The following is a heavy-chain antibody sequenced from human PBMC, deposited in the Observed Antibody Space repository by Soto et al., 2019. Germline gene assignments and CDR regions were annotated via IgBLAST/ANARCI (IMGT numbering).Heavy chain of an antibody. CDR2: VYFSGST. CDR3: TRGLQYGGNTGY. V-gene: IGHV4-59*01. CDR1: GGSISSYY. D-gene: IGHD2-15*01. J-gene: IGHJ4*02. Sequence: SETLSLTCTISGGSISSYYWSWIRQTPGKGLEWIGYVYFSGSTNYNPSLKSRVLISIDTSRNQFSLKLNSVTAADTAVYYCTRGLQYGGNTGYWGKSTLVTVSS.